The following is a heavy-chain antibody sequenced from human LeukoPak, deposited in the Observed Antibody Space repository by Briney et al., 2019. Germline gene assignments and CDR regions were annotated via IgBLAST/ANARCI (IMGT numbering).Heavy chain of an antibody. Sequence: PSETLSLTCIVSGDSRSNFYWSWIRQPPGKGLEWIGFIYYSGSTNYNPSLKSRVTISVDTSKNQFSLKLSSVTAADTAVYYCARYGLARYYFDYWGQGTLVTVSS. CDR3: ARYGLARYYFDY. D-gene: IGHD3-16*01. CDR2: IYYSGST. CDR1: GDSRSNFY. V-gene: IGHV4-59*01. J-gene: IGHJ4*02.